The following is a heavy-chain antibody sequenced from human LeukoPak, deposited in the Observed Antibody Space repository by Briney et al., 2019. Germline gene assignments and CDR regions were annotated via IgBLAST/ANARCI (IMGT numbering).Heavy chain of an antibody. CDR1: GGSISSGGYY. D-gene: IGHD3-22*01. J-gene: IGHJ3*02. CDR2: INHSGST. CDR3: AVSMIVEDPTNFDI. V-gene: IGHV4-39*07. Sequence: SETLSLTCTVSGGSISSGGYYWSWIRQPPGKGLEWIGEINHSGSTNYNPSLKSRVTISVDTSRNQFSLKLSSVTAADTAVYYCAVSMIVEDPTNFDIWGQGTMVTVSS.